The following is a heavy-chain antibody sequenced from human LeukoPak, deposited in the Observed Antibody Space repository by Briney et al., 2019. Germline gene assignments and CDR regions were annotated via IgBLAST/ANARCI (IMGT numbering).Heavy chain of an antibody. D-gene: IGHD5-12*01. V-gene: IGHV3-48*01. CDR3: ARDRSTVAMARWGVFDY. CDR1: GFTFSSYS. Sequence: GGSLRLSCAASGFTFSSYSMNWVRQAPGKGLEWVSYISSSSSTIYYADSVKGRFTISRDNAKNSLYLQMNSLRAEDTAVYYCARDRSTVAMARWGVFDYWGQGTLVTVSS. CDR2: ISSSSSTI. J-gene: IGHJ4*02.